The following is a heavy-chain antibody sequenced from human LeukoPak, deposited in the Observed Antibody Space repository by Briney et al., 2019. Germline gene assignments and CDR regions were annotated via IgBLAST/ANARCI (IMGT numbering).Heavy chain of an antibody. J-gene: IGHJ4*02. CDR3: AKDSPVATR. CDR1: GFTFSSFS. V-gene: IGHV3-23*01. Sequence: PGGSLRLSCAASGFTFSSFSMSWVRQAPGKGLEWVSSITTSGDGTYYAASVKGRFTVSRDSSKNTLSLQMNSLRAEDTAIYYCAKDSPVATRWGQGTLVTVSS. CDR2: ITTSGDGT. D-gene: IGHD1-26*01.